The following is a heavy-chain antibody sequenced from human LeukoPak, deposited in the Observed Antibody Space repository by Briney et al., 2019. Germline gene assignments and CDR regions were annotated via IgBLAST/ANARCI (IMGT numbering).Heavy chain of an antibody. D-gene: IGHD1-26*01. CDR1: GGSISSYY. CDR3: ARNVGRWFDP. J-gene: IGHJ5*02. Sequence: PSETLSLTCTVSGGSISSYYWSWIRQPPGKGLEWIGYIYYTGSTNYSPSLKSRVTISVVTSKNQFSLKLSSVTAADTAVYYCARNVGRWFDPWGQGTLVTVSS. V-gene: IGHV4-59*01. CDR2: IYYTGST.